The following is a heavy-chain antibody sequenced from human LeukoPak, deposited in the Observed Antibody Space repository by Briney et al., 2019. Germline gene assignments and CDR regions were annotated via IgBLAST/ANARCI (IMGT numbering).Heavy chain of an antibody. D-gene: IGHD3-22*01. CDR3: ASPPIHYYDSSGYPYYFDY. CDR2: IIPIFGTA. V-gene: IGHV1-69*13. CDR1: GYTFTSYD. J-gene: IGHJ4*02. Sequence: ASVKVSCKASGYTFTSYDINWVRQAPGQGLEWMGGIIPIFGTANYAQKFQGRVTITADESTTTAYMELSSLRSEDTAVYYCASPPIHYYDSSGYPYYFDYWGQGTLVTVSS.